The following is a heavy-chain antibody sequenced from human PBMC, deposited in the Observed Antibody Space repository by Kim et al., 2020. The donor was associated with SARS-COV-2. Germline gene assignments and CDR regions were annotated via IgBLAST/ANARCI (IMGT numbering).Heavy chain of an antibody. D-gene: IGHD3-16*01. CDR3: ARCRRTHHEGGPYYFDY. CDR2: IIPIFGTA. V-gene: IGHV1-69*13. CDR1: GGTFSSYA. J-gene: IGHJ4*02. Sequence: SVKVSCKASGGTFSSYAISWVRQAPGQGLEWMGGIIPIFGTANYAQKFQGRVTITADESTSTAYMELSSLRSEDTGVYYCARCRRTHHEGGPYYFDYWGQGTLLTVSS.